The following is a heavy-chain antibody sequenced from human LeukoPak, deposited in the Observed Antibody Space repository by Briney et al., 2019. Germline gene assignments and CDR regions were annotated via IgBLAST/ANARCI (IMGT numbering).Heavy chain of an antibody. Sequence: PGGSLRLSCAASGFTFSSYAMHWVRQAPGKGLEYVSAISSNGGSTYYANSVKGRFTISRDNSKNTLYLQMGSLRAEDMAVCYCARGLSHCSSTSCYVLSYWGQGTLVTVSS. J-gene: IGHJ4*02. CDR3: ARGLSHCSSTSCYVLSY. CDR1: GFTFSSYA. D-gene: IGHD2-2*01. V-gene: IGHV3-64*01. CDR2: ISSNGGST.